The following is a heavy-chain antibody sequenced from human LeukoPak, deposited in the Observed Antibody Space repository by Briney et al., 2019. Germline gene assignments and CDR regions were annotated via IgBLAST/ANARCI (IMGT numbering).Heavy chain of an antibody. V-gene: IGHV4-4*07. J-gene: IGHJ5*02. Sequence: SETLSLTCTVSGGSISSYYWSWIRQPAGKGLEWIGRIYTSGSTNYNPSLKSRVTMSVDTSKNQFSLKLSSVTAADTAVYHCARHGRHQRNGYPINWFDPWGQGTLVTVSS. D-gene: IGHD1-1*01. CDR1: GGSISSYY. CDR2: IYTSGST. CDR3: ARHGRHQRNGYPINWFDP.